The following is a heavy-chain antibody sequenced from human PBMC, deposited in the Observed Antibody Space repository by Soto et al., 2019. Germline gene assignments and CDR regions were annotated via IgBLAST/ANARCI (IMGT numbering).Heavy chain of an antibody. D-gene: IGHD2-21*02. J-gene: IGHJ3*01. Sequence: EVQLVESEGGLVQRGGSLRLSCAASGFTFNYYWMHWVRQGRGQGLVWVSHIHSDGSTTTYADSVKGRFTISRDNAKNTLYLQMNSLRAEDTAVYYCVRGDKGGFDLWGQGTTVTVSS. CDR1: GFTFNYYW. V-gene: IGHV3-74*01. CDR3: VRGDKGGFDL. CDR2: IHSDGSTT.